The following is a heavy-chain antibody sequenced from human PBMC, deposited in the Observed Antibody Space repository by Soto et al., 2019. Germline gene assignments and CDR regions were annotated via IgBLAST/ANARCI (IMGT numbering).Heavy chain of an antibody. Sequence: GGSLRLSCAASGFTFSNFEMHWVRQAPGKGLEWVSYINTAGSTKYYAESVKGRFTISRDNARNSLFLQMNSLRSEDTAVHYCARDPNIVVAESYYYYGMDVWGQGTTVTVSS. J-gene: IGHJ6*02. CDR2: INTAGSTK. CDR1: GFTFSNFE. D-gene: IGHD2-15*01. CDR3: ARDPNIVVAESYYYYGMDV. V-gene: IGHV3-48*03.